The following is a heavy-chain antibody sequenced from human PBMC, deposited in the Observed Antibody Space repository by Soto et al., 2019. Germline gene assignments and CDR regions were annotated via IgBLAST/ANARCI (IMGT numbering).Heavy chain of an antibody. Sequence: QVQLVQSGAEEKKPGASVKVSCKASGYTFTGYAMHWGRQAPGQRLEWMGWINAGNGNTKYSQTFQGRVTITRDTSASTAYMELSSLRSEDTAVYYCARAVAVPADFDYWGQGTLVTVSS. CDR2: INAGNGNT. V-gene: IGHV1-3*05. CDR3: ARAVAVPADFDY. CDR1: GYTFTGYA. J-gene: IGHJ4*02. D-gene: IGHD6-19*01.